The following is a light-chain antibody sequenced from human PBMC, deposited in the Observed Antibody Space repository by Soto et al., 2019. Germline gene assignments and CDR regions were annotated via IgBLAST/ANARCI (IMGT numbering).Light chain of an antibody. CDR1: QGISSY. V-gene: IGKV1-9*01. CDR2: DAS. J-gene: IGKJ4*01. Sequence: DIQLTQSPSFLSASXGDRVXITCRASQGISSYVGWDQQKPGKAPNXXIYDASTLHRGVPSRFSGGGAGTDFTLTISSLQPEDFATYYCQQVNVYPSTFGGGTKVEIK. CDR3: QQVNVYPST.